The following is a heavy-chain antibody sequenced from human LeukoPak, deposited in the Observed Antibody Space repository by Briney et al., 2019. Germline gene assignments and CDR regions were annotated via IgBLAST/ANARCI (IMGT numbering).Heavy chain of an antibody. V-gene: IGHV4-34*01. J-gene: IGHJ1*01. D-gene: IGHD3-22*01. CDR3: ARVVQSTDSSGFYLPEYFQH. CDR1: GGSFSGYY. Sequence: APETLSLTCAVYGGSFSGYYWSWIRQPPGKGLEWIGEINHSGSTNYNPSLKSRVTISVDTSKNQFSLKLRSVTAADTAVYYCARVVQSTDSSGFYLPEYFQHWGQGTLVTVSS. CDR2: INHSGST.